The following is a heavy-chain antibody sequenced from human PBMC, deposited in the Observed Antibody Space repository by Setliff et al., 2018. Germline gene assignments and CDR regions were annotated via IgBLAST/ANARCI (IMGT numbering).Heavy chain of an antibody. Sequence: SETLSLTCSVSGESFSNNYWSWIRQTPGKGMEWIGYIYYSGSTYYNPSLKGRVTLSVDTTKNQFSLKLTSMTAADTAVYFCARHLLVQGTYHFDYWGQGSPVTVSS. CDR3: ARHLLVQGTYHFDY. D-gene: IGHD3-10*01. V-gene: IGHV4-59*08. CDR2: IYYSGST. CDR1: GESFSNNY. J-gene: IGHJ4*02.